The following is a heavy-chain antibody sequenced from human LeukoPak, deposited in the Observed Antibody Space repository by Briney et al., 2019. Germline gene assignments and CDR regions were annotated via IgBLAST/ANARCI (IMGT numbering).Heavy chain of an antibody. Sequence: GGSLRLSCAASGFTFSSYSMNWVRQAPGKGLEWVAVMSSGGDIKIYGDSVKGRFTISRDNSKSTLYLQMDSLGDGDTAVYYCARDPVAGVPDYFDYWGQGALVTVSS. CDR2: MSSGGDIK. V-gene: IGHV3-30*03. CDR3: ARDPVAGVPDYFDY. J-gene: IGHJ4*02. CDR1: GFTFSSYS. D-gene: IGHD6-19*01.